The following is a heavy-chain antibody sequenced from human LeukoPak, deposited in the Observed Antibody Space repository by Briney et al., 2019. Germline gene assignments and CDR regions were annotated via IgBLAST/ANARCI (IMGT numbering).Heavy chain of an antibody. CDR3: ARVGGGSHYFDY. CDR2: ITSTSGYI. CDR1: GFTFSSYA. J-gene: IGHJ4*02. D-gene: IGHD1-26*01. Sequence: GGSLRLSCAASGFTFSSYAIHWARQAPGKGLEWVSSITSTSGYIYYAESVKGRFSISRDNAKNLLYLQMNSLRAEDTAVYYCARVGGGSHYFDYWGQGTLATVSS. V-gene: IGHV3-21*06.